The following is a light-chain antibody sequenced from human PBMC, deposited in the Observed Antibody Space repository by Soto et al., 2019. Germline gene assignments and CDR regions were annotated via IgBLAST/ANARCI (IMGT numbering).Light chain of an antibody. J-gene: IGLJ1*01. CDR2: DDS. CDR3: QVWDNDSDHHV. V-gene: IGLV3-21*02. CDR1: NLGSKS. Sequence: SYELTQPPSVSVAPGQTARITCGGDNLGSKSVHWYQQKPGQAPVLVVYDDSDRPSGIPGRFSGSNSGNTATLTISRVAAGDEADYYCQVWDNDSDHHVFGTGTKVTVL.